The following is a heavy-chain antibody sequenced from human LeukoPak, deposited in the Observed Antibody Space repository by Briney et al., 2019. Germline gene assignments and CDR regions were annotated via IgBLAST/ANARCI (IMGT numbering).Heavy chain of an antibody. D-gene: IGHD2-2*02. V-gene: IGHV3-30*01. CDR1: GFTFSSYA. CDR2: ISYDGSNK. J-gene: IGHJ4*02. Sequence: GGSLRLSCAASGFTFSSYAMHWVRQAPGKGLEWVAVISYDGSNKYYADSVKGRFTISRDNSKNTLYLQMNSLRAEDTAAYYCAREWGLEDIVVVPAAIGRPFDYWGQGTLVTVSS. CDR3: AREWGLEDIVVVPAAIGRPFDY.